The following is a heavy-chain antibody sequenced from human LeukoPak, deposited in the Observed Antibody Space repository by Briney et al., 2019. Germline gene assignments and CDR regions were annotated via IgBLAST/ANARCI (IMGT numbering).Heavy chain of an antibody. Sequence: GGSLRLSCSASGFTFNNYALTWVRQTPGKGLECVSAISGDGVSPYYADSVRGRFTISRDNSKNTLYLQMNSLRAEDTAVYYCAKREPDPFLSPPDYGGNSDCWFDPWGQGTLVTVSS. CDR3: AKREPDPFLSPPDYGGNSDCWFDP. CDR2: ISGDGVSP. V-gene: IGHV3-23*01. D-gene: IGHD4-23*01. CDR1: GFTFNNYA. J-gene: IGHJ5*02.